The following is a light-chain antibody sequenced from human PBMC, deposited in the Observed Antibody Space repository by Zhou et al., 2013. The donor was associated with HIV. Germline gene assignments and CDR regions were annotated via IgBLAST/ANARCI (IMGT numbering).Light chain of an antibody. CDR1: QSVSSY. CDR3: QQSVTSRLS. Sequence: EIVLTQSPATLSLSPGERATLSCRASQSVSSYLAWYQKKPGQAPRLLIYGASSRATGIPDRFSGSGSGTDFSLTISRLEPEDFAVYYCQQSVTSRLSFGGGTRVEIK. V-gene: IGKV3-20*01. J-gene: IGKJ4*01. CDR2: GAS.